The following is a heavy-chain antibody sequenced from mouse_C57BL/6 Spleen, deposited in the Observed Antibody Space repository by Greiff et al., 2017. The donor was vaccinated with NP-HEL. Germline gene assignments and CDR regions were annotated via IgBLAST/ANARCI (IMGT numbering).Heavy chain of an antibody. J-gene: IGHJ2*01. CDR1: GYAFSSSW. D-gene: IGHD1-1*01. Sequence: QVQLRQSGPELVKPGASVKISCKASGYAFSSSWMNWVKQRPGKGLEWIGRIYPGDGDTNYYCKFKGKATLTADKSSSTAYMQLISLTSEDSAVYFCAIITTVVEGYFDYWGQGTTLTVSS. CDR3: AIITTVVEGYFDY. CDR2: IYPGDGDT. V-gene: IGHV1-82*01.